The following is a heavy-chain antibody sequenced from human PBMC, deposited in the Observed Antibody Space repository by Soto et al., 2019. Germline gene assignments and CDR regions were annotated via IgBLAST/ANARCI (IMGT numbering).Heavy chain of an antibody. CDR2: ISGSGGST. CDR1: GFTFSSYA. Sequence: GGSLRLSCAASGFTFSSYAMSWVRQAPGKGLEWVSAISGSGGSTYYADSVKGRFTISRDNSKNTLYLQMNSLRAEDTAVYYCAKDLDYYDSSGYDGYFDYWCQGTMVTVSS. V-gene: IGHV3-23*01. J-gene: IGHJ4*03. D-gene: IGHD3-22*01. CDR3: AKDLDYYDSSGYDGYFDY.